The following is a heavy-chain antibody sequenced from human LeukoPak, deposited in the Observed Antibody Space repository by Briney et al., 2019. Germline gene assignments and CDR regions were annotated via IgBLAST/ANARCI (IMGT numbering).Heavy chain of an antibody. CDR2: IYYSGST. CDR1: GGSISSYY. CDR3: ARHTTSGWYPIDY. Sequence: SSETLSLTCTVSGGSISSYYWSWIRQPPGKGLEWIGYIYYSGSTNYNPSLKSRVTISVDTSKNQFSLKLSSVTAADTAVYYCARHTTSGWYPIDYWGQGTLVTVSS. J-gene: IGHJ4*02. V-gene: IGHV4-59*08. D-gene: IGHD6-19*01.